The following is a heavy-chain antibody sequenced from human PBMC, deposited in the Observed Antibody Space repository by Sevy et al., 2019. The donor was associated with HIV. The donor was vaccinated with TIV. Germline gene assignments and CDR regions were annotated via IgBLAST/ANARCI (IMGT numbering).Heavy chain of an antibody. J-gene: IGHJ5*02. CDR3: ARDRCTITSCHEGNWFDP. D-gene: IGHD2-2*01. V-gene: IGHV3-21*01. CDR2: ISGLSNYI. CDR1: GFTFSSYS. Sequence: GGSLRLSCAASGFTFSSYSMNWVRQAPGKGLEWVSSISGLSNYIYYADSVKGRFTISRDNAKNSLYLQMNSLRPEDTAVYYSARDRCTITSCHEGNWFDPWGQGTLVTVSS.